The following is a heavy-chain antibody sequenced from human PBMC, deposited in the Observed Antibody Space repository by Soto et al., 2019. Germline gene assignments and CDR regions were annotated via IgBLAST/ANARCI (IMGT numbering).Heavy chain of an antibody. CDR1: GFTFSSYS. V-gene: IGHV3-48*02. CDR2: ISSSSSTI. D-gene: IGHD2-15*01. Sequence: GGSLRLSCAASGFTFSSYSMNWVRQAPGKGLEWVSYISSSSSTIYYADSVKGRFTISRDNAKNSLYLQMNSLRDEDTAVYYCAGTPIVVVVAAAEYYFDYWGQGTLVTVSS. CDR3: AGTPIVVVVAAAEYYFDY. J-gene: IGHJ4*02.